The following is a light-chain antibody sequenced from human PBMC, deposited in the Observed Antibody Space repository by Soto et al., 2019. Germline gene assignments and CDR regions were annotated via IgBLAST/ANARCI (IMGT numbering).Light chain of an antibody. J-gene: IGKJ5*01. CDR3: QQHSNWPPFT. CDR2: DAS. V-gene: IGKV3-11*01. CDR1: QSVSSY. Sequence: EIVLTQSPATLSLSPGERATLSCRASQSVSSYLAWYQQKPGQAPRLLIYDASNRATGIPARFSGSGSGTDFTPTISSLEPEDFAVYYCQQHSNWPPFTFGQGTRLEIK.